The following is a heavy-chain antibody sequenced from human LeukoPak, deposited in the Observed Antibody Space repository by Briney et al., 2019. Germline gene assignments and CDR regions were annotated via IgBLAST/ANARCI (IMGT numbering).Heavy chain of an antibody. D-gene: IGHD3-10*01. Sequence: SETLSLTCAVYGGSFSGYYWSWIRQPPGKGLGWIGEINHSGSTNYNPSLKSRVTISVDTSKNQFSLKLSSVTAADTTVYYCARGPLLLWFGELLPNYNWFDPWGQGTLVTVSS. CDR1: GGSFSGYY. V-gene: IGHV4-34*01. CDR3: ARGPLLLWFGELLPNYNWFDP. J-gene: IGHJ5*02. CDR2: INHSGST.